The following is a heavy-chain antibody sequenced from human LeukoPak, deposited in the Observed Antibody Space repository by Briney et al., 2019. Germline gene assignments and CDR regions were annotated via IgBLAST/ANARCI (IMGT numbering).Heavy chain of an antibody. CDR3: ARGIVAGTYWYYYYGMDV. J-gene: IGHJ6*02. CDR2: INHSGST. Sequence: ASETLSLTCAVYGGSFSGYYWSWIRQPPGKGLEWIGEINHSGSTNYNPSLKSRVTISVDTSKNQFSLKLSSVTAADTAVYYCARGIVAGTYWYYYYGMDVWGQGTTVTVSS. D-gene: IGHD6-19*01. CDR1: GGSFSGYY. V-gene: IGHV4-34*01.